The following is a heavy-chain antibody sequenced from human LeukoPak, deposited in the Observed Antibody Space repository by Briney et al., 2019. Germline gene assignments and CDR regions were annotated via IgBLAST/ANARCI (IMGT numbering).Heavy chain of an antibody. Sequence: GGSLRFSCAASGFTVSSNYMSWVRQAPGKGLGWVSVIYSGGSTYYADSVKGRFTISRDNSKNTLYLQMNSLRAEDTAVYYCARDRTYDYYDSSGSMNYGMDVWGQGTTVTVSS. J-gene: IGHJ6*02. CDR1: GFTVSSNY. CDR2: IYSGGST. V-gene: IGHV3-66*02. CDR3: ARDRTYDYYDSSGSMNYGMDV. D-gene: IGHD3-22*01.